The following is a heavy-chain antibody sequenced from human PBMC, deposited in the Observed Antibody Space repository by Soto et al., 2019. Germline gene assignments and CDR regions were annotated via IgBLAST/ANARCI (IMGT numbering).Heavy chain of an antibody. CDR2: ISAYTGKT. Sequence: QLVQSGAEVTKPEASVRVSCKASGYSFGTYGLSWVRQAPGQGLEWMGWISAYTGKTNYAQKFQDRVMLTTDTSTNTGYMELTSLRSDDTAVYYCATDIVCYNGNCYNDFWGKGTLVTVSS. J-gene: IGHJ4*02. D-gene: IGHD2-15*01. CDR1: GYSFGTYG. V-gene: IGHV1-18*01. CDR3: ATDIVCYNGNCYNDF.